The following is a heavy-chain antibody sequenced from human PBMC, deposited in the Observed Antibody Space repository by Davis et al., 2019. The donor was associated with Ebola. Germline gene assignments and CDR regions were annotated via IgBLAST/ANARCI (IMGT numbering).Heavy chain of an antibody. CDR1: GFTFSDYY. J-gene: IGHJ6*02. Sequence: GESLKISCAASGFTFSDYYMSWIRQAPGKGLEWVSYISSSGSTIYYADSVKGRFTISRDNAKNSLYLQMNSLRAEDTAVYYCAGTPYYDFWSGHYWYYGMDVWGQGTTVTVSS. CDR2: ISSSGSTI. D-gene: IGHD3-3*01. V-gene: IGHV3-11*01. CDR3: AGTPYYDFWSGHYWYYGMDV.